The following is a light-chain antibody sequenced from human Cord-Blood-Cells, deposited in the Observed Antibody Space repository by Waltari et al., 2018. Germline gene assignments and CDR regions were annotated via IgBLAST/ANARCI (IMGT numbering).Light chain of an antibody. CDR3: QQYDNLPIT. J-gene: IGKJ3*01. V-gene: IGKV1-33*01. CDR2: DAS. CDR1: QDISNY. Sequence: DIQRTQSHSSLSASVGDSGTITCQASQDISNYLHWYQQKPGNAPKLLIYDASNLETGVPSRVSGSGSGTDFTFTISSLQPEDIATYYCQQYDNLPITFGPGTKVDIK.